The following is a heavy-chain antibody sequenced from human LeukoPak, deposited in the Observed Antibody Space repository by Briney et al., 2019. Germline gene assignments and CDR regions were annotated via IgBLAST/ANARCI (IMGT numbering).Heavy chain of an antibody. J-gene: IGHJ4*02. CDR1: GFTFSSYG. CDR2: IWYDGSNK. Sequence: GRSLRLSCAASGFTFSSYGMHWVRQAPGKGLEWVAVIWYDGSNKYYADSVKGRFTISRDNSKNTLYLQMNSLRAEDTAAYYCARDASPYCSSTSCYAHWGQGTLVTVSS. D-gene: IGHD2-2*01. CDR3: ARDASPYCSSTSCYAH. V-gene: IGHV3-33*01.